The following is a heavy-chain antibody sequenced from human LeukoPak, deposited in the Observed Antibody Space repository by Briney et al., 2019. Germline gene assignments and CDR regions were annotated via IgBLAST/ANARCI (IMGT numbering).Heavy chain of an antibody. CDR3: ARVDFWSGNYD. D-gene: IGHD3-3*01. J-gene: IGHJ4*02. Sequence: GGSLRLSCAASGFTFSSYWMHWVRQAPGKGLVWVSRINSDGGSTSYADSVKGRFTISRDNAKNTLYLQMISLRAEDTAVYYCARVDFWSGNYDWGQGTLVTVSS. V-gene: IGHV3-74*01. CDR1: GFTFSSYW. CDR2: INSDGGST.